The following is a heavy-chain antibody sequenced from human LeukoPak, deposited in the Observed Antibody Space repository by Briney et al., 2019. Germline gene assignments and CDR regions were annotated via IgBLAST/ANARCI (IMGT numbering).Heavy chain of an antibody. V-gene: IGHV3-30*18. J-gene: IGHJ6*04. Sequence: PGGSLRLSCAASGFTFSSYGMHWVRQAPGKGLEWVAVISYDGSNKYYADSVKGRFTISRDNSKNTLYLQMNSLRAEDTAVYYCAKGTPAPRAYYYYGMDVWGKGTTVTVSS. CDR3: AKGTPAPRAYYYYGMDV. CDR1: GFTFSSYG. CDR2: ISYDGSNK.